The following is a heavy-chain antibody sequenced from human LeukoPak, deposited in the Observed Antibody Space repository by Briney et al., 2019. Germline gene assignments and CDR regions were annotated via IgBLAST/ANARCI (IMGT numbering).Heavy chain of an antibody. CDR1: GYTFTGYY. J-gene: IGHJ4*02. D-gene: IGHD6-19*01. V-gene: IGHV1-18*04. CDR3: ARGYSSGWYSWWYFDY. CDR2: ISAYNGNT. Sequence: ASVKVSCKASGYTFTGYYMHWVRQAPGQGLEWMGWISAYNGNTNYAQKLQGRVTMTTDTSTSTAYMELRSLRSDDTAVYYCARGYSSGWYSWWYFDYWGQGTLVTVSS.